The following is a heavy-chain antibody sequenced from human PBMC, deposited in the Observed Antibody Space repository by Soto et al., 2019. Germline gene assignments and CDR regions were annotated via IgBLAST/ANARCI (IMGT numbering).Heavy chain of an antibody. J-gene: IGHJ6*02. CDR1: GGTFSTSA. CDR3: ARDKDRLQLGGNYYYSLDV. CDR2: FIPVFPTP. Sequence: QVQLVQSGAEVKKPGSSVKVSCKASGGTFSTSAISWVRQAPGQGLEWVGGFIPVFPTPDYAQNFQGRVTITADESTTTAYLGMTSLRADDTAVYYCARDKDRLQLGGNYYYSLDVWGQGTAITVSS. V-gene: IGHV1-69*12. D-gene: IGHD1-1*01.